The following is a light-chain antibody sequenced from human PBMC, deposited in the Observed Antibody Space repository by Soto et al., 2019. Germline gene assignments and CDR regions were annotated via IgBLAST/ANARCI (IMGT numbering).Light chain of an antibody. V-gene: IGKV3-20*01. CDR2: AAS. J-gene: IGKJ5*01. CDR3: QQYLISVT. CDR1: QSVSSTK. Sequence: EIVMTQSPATLSGSAGESAPRPLRASQSVSSTKLAWYQQKPGQAPRLLIYAASSRATGIPERFSGSGSGTDFPLTISRLEPQDSAMYYCQQYLISVTFGQGTRLEIK.